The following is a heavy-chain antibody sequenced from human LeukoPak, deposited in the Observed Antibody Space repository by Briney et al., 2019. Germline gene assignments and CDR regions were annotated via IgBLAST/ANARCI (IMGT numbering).Heavy chain of an antibody. CDR3: VLGAYWNDDKNAFHI. Sequence: GGSLRPSCAASGLTFSSYDMHWVRQTAGKGLEWVSSIGATGDTYYTDSVKGRFTISRENAKKSLYLQVSSLRVEDTAVYFCVLGAYWNDDKNAFHIWGPGTMVTVSS. J-gene: IGHJ3*02. D-gene: IGHD1-1*01. CDR2: IGATGDT. CDR1: GLTFSSYD. V-gene: IGHV3-13*01.